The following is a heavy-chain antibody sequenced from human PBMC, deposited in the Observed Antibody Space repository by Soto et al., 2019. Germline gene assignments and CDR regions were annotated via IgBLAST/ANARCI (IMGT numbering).Heavy chain of an antibody. CDR2: INAGNGNT. V-gene: IGHV1-3*01. CDR3: ARVSGIAVAEV. Sequence: ASVKVSCKASGYTFTSYATHWVRQAPGQRLEWMGWINAGNGNTKYSQKFQGRVTITRDTSASTAHMELSSLRSEDTAVYYCARVSGIAVAEVWGQGTLVTVSS. CDR1: GYTFTSYA. D-gene: IGHD6-19*01. J-gene: IGHJ4*02.